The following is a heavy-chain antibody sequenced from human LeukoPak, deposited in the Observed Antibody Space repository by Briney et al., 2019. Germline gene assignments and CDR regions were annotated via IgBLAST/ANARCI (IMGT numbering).Heavy chain of an antibody. J-gene: IGHJ3*02. Sequence: GGSLRLSCAASGFTFSSYSMNWVRQAPGKGLEWVAFIRYDGSNKYYADSVKGRFTISRDNSKNTLYLQMNSLRAEDTAVYYCAREHGGNLVPDAFDIWGQGTMVTVSS. CDR1: GFTFSSYS. CDR2: IRYDGSNK. V-gene: IGHV3-30*02. CDR3: AREHGGNLVPDAFDI. D-gene: IGHD4-23*01.